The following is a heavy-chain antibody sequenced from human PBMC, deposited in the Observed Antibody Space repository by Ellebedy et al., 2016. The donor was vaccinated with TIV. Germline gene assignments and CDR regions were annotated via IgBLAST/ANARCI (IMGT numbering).Heavy chain of an antibody. J-gene: IGHJ5*02. Sequence: ASVKVSCKASGYTFTKYGISWVRQAPGQGLEWMGWISGYNGDTNYAQKFQGRVTMTIDTFASTTYMELRSLRSDDTAIYFCARGFYEKFNPWGQGTLVTVSS. CDR3: ARGFYEKFNP. V-gene: IGHV1-18*01. CDR2: ISGYNGDT. CDR1: GYTFTKYG. D-gene: IGHD2/OR15-2a*01.